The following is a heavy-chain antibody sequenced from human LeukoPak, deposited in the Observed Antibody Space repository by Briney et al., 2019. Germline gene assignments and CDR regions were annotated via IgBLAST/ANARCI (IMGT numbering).Heavy chain of an antibody. J-gene: IGHJ4*02. V-gene: IGHV1-69*05. CDR3: AITDGDYDLYYFDY. CDR1: GGTFSSYA. D-gene: IGHD4-17*01. CDR2: IIPIFGTA. Sequence: VASVKVSCKASGGTFSSYAISWVRQAPGQGLEWMERIIPIFGTANYAQKFQGRVTITTDESTSTVYMELSSLRSEGTAVYYCAITDGDYDLYYFDYWGQGTLVTVSS.